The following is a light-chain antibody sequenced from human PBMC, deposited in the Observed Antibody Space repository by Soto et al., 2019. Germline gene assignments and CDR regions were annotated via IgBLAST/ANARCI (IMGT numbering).Light chain of an antibody. Sequence: EIVMTQSPAPLSVSPGGRATLSCRASQSLSSNLAWFQQKPRQAPRLLIYGASTRATGIPARFSGSGSGTEFTLTISSLQSEDFAVYYCQQYNNWPPWTFGQGTKVDIK. CDR1: QSLSSN. CDR3: QQYNNWPPWT. V-gene: IGKV3-15*01. J-gene: IGKJ1*01. CDR2: GAS.